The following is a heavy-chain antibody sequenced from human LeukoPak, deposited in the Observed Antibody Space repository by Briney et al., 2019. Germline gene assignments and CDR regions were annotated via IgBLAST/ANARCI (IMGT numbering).Heavy chain of an antibody. CDR3: ARHLRTTGHYYYYYMDV. D-gene: IGHD1-14*01. J-gene: IGHJ6*03. V-gene: IGHV4-4*09. CDR2: IYTSGST. CDR1: GGSISSYY. Sequence: TSETLSLTCTVSGGSISSYYWSWIRQPPGKGLEWIGYIYTSGSTNYNPSLKSRVTISVDTSKNQFSLKLSSVTAADTAVYYCARHLRTTGHYYYYYMDVWGKGTTVNVSS.